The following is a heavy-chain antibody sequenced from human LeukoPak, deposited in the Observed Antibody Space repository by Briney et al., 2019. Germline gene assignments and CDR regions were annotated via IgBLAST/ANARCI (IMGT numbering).Heavy chain of an antibody. J-gene: IGHJ6*02. Sequence: ASVKVSCKASGYTFTSYGISWVRQAPGQGLEWMGWISAYNGNTNYAQKFQGRVTITADESTSTAYMELSSLRSEDTAVYYCARGTGAYCGGDCYLPYYYYGMDVWGQGTTVTVSS. V-gene: IGHV1-18*01. CDR1: GYTFTSYG. CDR2: ISAYNGNT. CDR3: ARGTGAYCGGDCYLPYYYYGMDV. D-gene: IGHD2-21*02.